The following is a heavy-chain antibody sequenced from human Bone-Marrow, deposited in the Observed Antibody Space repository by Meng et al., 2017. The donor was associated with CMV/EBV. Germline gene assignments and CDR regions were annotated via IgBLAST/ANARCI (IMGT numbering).Heavy chain of an antibody. Sequence: SVKVSCKTSGYTFASNGISWVRQATGQGLEWMGWISPYNGNTNYEQNLQGRVTMTTDTSTGTVYRELRSLRSEDTAVYYCARDPYSSSRCFDYWGQGTLVTVSS. CDR2: ISPYNGNT. J-gene: IGHJ4*02. D-gene: IGHD6-13*01. CDR1: GYTFASNG. V-gene: IGHV1-18*01. CDR3: ARDPYSSSRCFDY.